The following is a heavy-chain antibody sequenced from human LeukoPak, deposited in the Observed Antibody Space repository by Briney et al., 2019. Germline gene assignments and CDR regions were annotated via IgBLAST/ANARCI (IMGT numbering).Heavy chain of an antibody. CDR1: GYTFTGYY. CDR3: ARDWCSSTSCTSPRDY. Sequence: AXVKVSCKAPGYTFTGYYMHWVRQAPGQGREGMGWINPNSGGTNYAQKFQGRATMTRDTSISTAYMELSRLRSDDTAVYYCARDWCSSTSCTSPRDYWGQGTLVTVSS. D-gene: IGHD2-2*01. V-gene: IGHV1-2*02. CDR2: INPNSGGT. J-gene: IGHJ4*02.